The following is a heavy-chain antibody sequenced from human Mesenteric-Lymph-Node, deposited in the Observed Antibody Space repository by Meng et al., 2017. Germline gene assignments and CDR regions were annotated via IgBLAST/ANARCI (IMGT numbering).Heavy chain of an antibody. Sequence: ASVKVSCKASGSTFTSYDFLWVRQGTGQGLEWMGWMNPNSGNTGYAQKFQGRVTMTRNTSISTAYMELSSLISEDKTVYYCARAPLGRGSYYGSFDYWGQGTKVTVSS. J-gene: IGHJ4*02. CDR2: MNPNSGNT. CDR3: ARAPLGRGSYYGSFDY. D-gene: IGHD1-26*01. CDR1: GSTFTSYD. V-gene: IGHV1-8*02.